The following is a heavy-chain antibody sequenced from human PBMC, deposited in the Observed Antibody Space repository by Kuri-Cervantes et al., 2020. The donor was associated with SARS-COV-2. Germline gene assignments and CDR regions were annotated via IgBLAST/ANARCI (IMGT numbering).Heavy chain of an antibody. CDR2: IRYDGSNK. J-gene: IGHJ4*02. D-gene: IGHD3-3*01. V-gene: IGHV3-30*02. CDR1: GFIFDDYA. CDR3: AKVETANLDY. Sequence: GESLKISCTASGFIFDDYAMHWVRQAPGKGLEWVAFIRYDGSNKYYADSVKGRFTISRDNSKNSLYLEMNSLRPEDTAVYYCAKVETANLDYWGQGTLVTVSS.